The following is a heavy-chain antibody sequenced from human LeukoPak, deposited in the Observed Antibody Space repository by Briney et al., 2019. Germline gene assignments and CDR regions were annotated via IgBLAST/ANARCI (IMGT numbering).Heavy chain of an antibody. CDR2: ISSSSSYI. J-gene: IGHJ4*02. V-gene: IGHV3-21*01. CDR3: ARGSLLWFGELFIDY. Sequence: NPGGPLRLSCAASGFTFSSYSMNCLRQAPGKGLEWVSSISSSSSYIYYADSVKGRFTISRDNAKNSLYLQMNSLRAEDTAVYYCARGSLLWFGELFIDYWGQGTLVTVSS. CDR1: GFTFSSYS. D-gene: IGHD3-10*01.